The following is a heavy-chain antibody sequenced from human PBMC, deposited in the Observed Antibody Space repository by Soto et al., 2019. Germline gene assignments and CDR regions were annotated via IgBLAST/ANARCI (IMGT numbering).Heavy chain of an antibody. CDR3: ARGRLCSGGSCYYY. J-gene: IGHJ4*02. D-gene: IGHD2-15*01. Sequence: ASVKVSCKASGGTFSSYAISWVRQAPGQGLEWMGGIIPIFGTANYAQKFQGRVTITADESTSTAYMELSSLRSEDTAVYYCARGRLCSGGSCYYYWGQGTLVTVSS. V-gene: IGHV1-69*13. CDR2: IIPIFGTA. CDR1: GGTFSSYA.